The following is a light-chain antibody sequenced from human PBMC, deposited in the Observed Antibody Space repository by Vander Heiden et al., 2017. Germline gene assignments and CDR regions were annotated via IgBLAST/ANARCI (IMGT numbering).Light chain of an antibody. Sequence: QSVLTQPPSASATPRQRVTHSCSGSSSNIGSNAVSWYQQLPGMAPKFLIFSNNQRPSGVPDRFSGSKSGTSASLAISGLQSEDEADYYCAAWDDSLKAWVFGGGTKLTVL. CDR2: SNN. CDR1: SSNIGSNA. CDR3: AAWDDSLKAWV. V-gene: IGLV1-44*01. J-gene: IGLJ3*02.